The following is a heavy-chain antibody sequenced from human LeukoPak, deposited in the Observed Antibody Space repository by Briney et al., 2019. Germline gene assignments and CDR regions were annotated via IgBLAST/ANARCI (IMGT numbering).Heavy chain of an antibody. V-gene: IGHV1-69*13. J-gene: IGHJ6*02. CDR1: GGTFSSYA. CDR3: ARAPVPAAMQSGQYYYGMDV. Sequence: SVKVSCKASGGTFSSYAISWVRQAPGQGLEWMGGIIPIFGTANYAQKFQGRVTITADESTSTAYMELSSLRSEDTAVYYCARAPVPAAMQSGQYYYGMDVWGQGTTVTVSS. CDR2: IIPIFGTA. D-gene: IGHD2-2*01.